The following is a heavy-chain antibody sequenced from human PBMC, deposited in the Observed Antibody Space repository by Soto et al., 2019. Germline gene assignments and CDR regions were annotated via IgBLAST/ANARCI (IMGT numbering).Heavy chain of an antibody. CDR2: INPNSGAT. CDR3: ARDSYYDILTGYSRNAFDI. CDR1: GYTFIGYY. J-gene: IGHJ3*02. Sequence: ASVKVSCKTSGYTFIGYYMHWVRQAPGQGPEWLGWINPNSGATIYAQKFQARVTMTRDTSINTAYMELSRLRSDDTAVYYCARDSYYDILTGYSRNAFDIWGQGTMVTVSS. V-gene: IGHV1-2*02. D-gene: IGHD3-9*01.